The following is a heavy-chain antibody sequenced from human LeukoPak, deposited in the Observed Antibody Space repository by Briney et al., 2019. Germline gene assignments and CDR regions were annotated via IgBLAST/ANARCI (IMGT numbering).Heavy chain of an antibody. CDR2: ISAYSGNT. CDR1: GYTFTSYG. CDR3: ARDDIVVVPAALSGRFDY. D-gene: IGHD2-2*01. J-gene: IGHJ4*02. Sequence: GASVKVSCKASGYTFTSYGISWVRQAPGQGLEWMGWISAYSGNTNYAQKLQGRVTMTTDTSTSTAYMELRSLRSDDTAVYYCARDDIVVVPAALSGRFDYWGQGTLVTVSS. V-gene: IGHV1-18*01.